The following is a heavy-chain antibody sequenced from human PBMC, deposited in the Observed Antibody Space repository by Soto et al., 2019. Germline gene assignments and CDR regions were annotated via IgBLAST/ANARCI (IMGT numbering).Heavy chain of an antibody. V-gene: IGHV3-15*01. Sequence: EVQLVESGGGLVKPGGSPRLSCAASGFTFSNAWMSWVRQAPGKGLEWVGRIKSKTDGGTTDYAAPVKGRFTISRDDSKNTLYLQMNSLKTEDTAVYYCTTRGQNSSGRNDYWGQGTLVTVSS. D-gene: IGHD6-6*01. CDR1: GFTFSNAW. CDR3: TTRGQNSSGRNDY. J-gene: IGHJ4*02. CDR2: IKSKTDGGTT.